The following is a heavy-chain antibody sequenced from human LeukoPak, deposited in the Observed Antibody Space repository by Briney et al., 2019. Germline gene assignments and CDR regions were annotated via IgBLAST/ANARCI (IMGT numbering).Heavy chain of an antibody. D-gene: IGHD3-10*02. V-gene: IGHV3-48*03. Sequence: WGSLRLSCAASGFTFSSYEMNWVRQAPGKGLEWVSYISSSGSTIYYADSVKGRFTISRDNAKNSLYLQMNSPRAEDTAVYYCAELGITMIGGVWGKGTTVTISS. CDR2: ISSSGSTI. CDR1: GFTFSSYE. CDR3: AELGITMIGGV. J-gene: IGHJ6*04.